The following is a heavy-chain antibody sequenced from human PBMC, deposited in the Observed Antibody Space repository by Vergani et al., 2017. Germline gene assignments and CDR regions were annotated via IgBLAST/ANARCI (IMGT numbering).Heavy chain of an antibody. V-gene: IGHV3-9*03. CDR3: AKDIGSYGGYVDY. CDR1: GFTFENYA. CDR2: ISWNSVDT. J-gene: IGHJ4*02. Sequence: EVQVVEAGGSLVQPGRSLRLSCAASGFTFENYAMHLVRQAPWKCLEWVSGISWNSVDTGYADSVKGRLTISRDNAKNSLYLQMNSLRREDMALYYCAKDIGSYGGYVDYWGQGTLVTVSS. D-gene: IGHD4/OR15-4a*01.